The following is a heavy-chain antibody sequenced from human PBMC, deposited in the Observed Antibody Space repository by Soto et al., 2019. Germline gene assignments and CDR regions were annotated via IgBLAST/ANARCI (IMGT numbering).Heavy chain of an antibody. CDR3: ARHSAYIPSVFDP. V-gene: IGHV4-59*08. CDR2: IYYSGST. CDR1: GGSISSYY. D-gene: IGHD2-21*01. J-gene: IGHJ5*02. Sequence: PSETLSLTCTVSGGSISSYYWSWIRQPPGKGLKWIGYIYYSGSTNYNPSLKSRVTISVDTSKNQFSLKLSSVTAADTAVYYCARHSAYIPSVFDPWGQGTLVTVSS.